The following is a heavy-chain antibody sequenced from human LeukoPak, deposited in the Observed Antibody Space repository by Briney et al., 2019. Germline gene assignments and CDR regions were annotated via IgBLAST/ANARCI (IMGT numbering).Heavy chain of an antibody. D-gene: IGHD3-3*01. J-gene: IGHJ6*03. CDR3: ARDLSKYYDFWSGYPEYYYYYYMDV. V-gene: IGHV1-2*02. CDR2: INPNSGGT. Sequence: GASVKVSCKASGYTSTGYYMHWVRQAPGQGLEWMGWINPNSGGTNYAQKFQGRVTMTRDTSISTAYMELGRLRSDDTAVYYCARDLSKYYDFWSGYPEYYYYYYMDVWGKGTTVTVSS. CDR1: GYTSTGYY.